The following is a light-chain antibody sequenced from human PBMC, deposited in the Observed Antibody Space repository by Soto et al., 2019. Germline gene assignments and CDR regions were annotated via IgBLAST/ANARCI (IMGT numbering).Light chain of an antibody. CDR3: QQYGSSRFT. CDR2: DAS. Sequence: EIVLTQSPGTLSLSPGERATLSCRASQSVSSSYLAWYQQKPGQAPRLLIYDASSRAPGIPDRFSGSGSGTDFTLTISRLEPEDFAVYDCQQYGSSRFTFGPGTKVDIK. J-gene: IGKJ3*01. V-gene: IGKV3-20*01. CDR1: QSVSSSY.